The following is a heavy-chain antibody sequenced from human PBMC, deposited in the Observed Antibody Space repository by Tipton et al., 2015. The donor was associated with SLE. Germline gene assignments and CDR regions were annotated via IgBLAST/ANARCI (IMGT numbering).Heavy chain of an antibody. CDR1: GGSISGHY. CDR2: IYYSGST. V-gene: IGHV4-59*11. Sequence: TLSLTCTVSGGSISGHYLSWIRQPPGKGLEWIGYIYYSGSTNYNPSLKSRVTISVDTSKNLFSLKLSSVTAADTAVYYCARERSPGIVWGQGTMVTVSS. J-gene: IGHJ3*01. CDR3: ARERSPGIV.